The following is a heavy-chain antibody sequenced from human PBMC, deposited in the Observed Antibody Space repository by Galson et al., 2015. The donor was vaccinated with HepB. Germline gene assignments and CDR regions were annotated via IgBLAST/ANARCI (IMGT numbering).Heavy chain of an antibody. CDR2: MSGSGSST. J-gene: IGHJ4*02. CDR1: GFTFSNYA. V-gene: IGHV3-23*01. D-gene: IGHD6-19*01. Sequence: SLRLSCAASGFTFSNYAMNWVRQTPGKGLEWVSAMSGSGSSTHYADSVKGRFTMSRDNSKNTLYLQMNSLRADDTAVYYCAEVHSSGLSPFDYWGQGTLVTVSS. CDR3: AEVHSSGLSPFDY.